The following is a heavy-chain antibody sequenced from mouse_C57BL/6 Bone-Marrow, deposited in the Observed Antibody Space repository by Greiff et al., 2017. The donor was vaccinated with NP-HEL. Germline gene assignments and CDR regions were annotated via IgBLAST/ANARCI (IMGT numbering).Heavy chain of an antibody. CDR3: ARKLGRGYFDV. CDR1: GFSLTSYG. CDR2: IWSGGST. V-gene: IGHV2-2*01. J-gene: IGHJ1*03. Sequence: VKVVESGPGLVQPSQSLSITCTVSGFSLTSYGVHWVRQSPGKGLEWLGVIWSGGSTDYNAAFISRLSISKDNSKSQVFFKMNSLQADDTAIYYCARKLGRGYFDVWGTGTTVTVSS. D-gene: IGHD4-1*01.